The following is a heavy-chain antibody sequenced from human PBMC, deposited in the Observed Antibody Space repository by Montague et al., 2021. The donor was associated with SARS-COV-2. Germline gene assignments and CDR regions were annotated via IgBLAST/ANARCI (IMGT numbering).Heavy chain of an antibody. V-gene: IGHV3-33*08. Sequence: SLRLSCSASGFTFSSYDMPWVRQAPGKGLEWVAVIWYDGSNQYYGDSVKGRFTISRDNSKNTLYLQMNSLRAEDTAVYYCAREYSAPRWFGEYNRYGMDVWGQGT. CDR2: IWYDGSNQ. J-gene: IGHJ6*02. D-gene: IGHD3-10*01. CDR3: AREYSAPRWFGEYNRYGMDV. CDR1: GFTFSSYD.